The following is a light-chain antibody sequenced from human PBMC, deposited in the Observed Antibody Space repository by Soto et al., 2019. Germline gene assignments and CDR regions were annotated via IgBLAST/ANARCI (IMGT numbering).Light chain of an antibody. J-gene: IGKJ5*01. CDR1: QGVGNKY. V-gene: IGKV3-20*01. CDR2: AAS. CDR3: QQYTNAHGIT. Sequence: EIALTQSPGTLSLSPGERATLSCRASQGVGNKYLAWYQQRPVHAPSLLIYAASSRSTGVPDRFSGSGSGTDFTLTISRLEPEDFAVYYCQQYTNAHGITFGQGTRLEIK.